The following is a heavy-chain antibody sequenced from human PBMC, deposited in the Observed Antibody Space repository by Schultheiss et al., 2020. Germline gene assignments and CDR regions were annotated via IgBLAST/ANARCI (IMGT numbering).Heavy chain of an antibody. J-gene: IGHJ5*02. CDR3: ARGWFGELELDP. Sequence: SETLSLTCTVSGGSISSYYWSWIRQPPGKGLEWIGSIYYSGSTYYNPSLKSRVTISVDTSKNQFSLKLSSVTAADTAVYYCARGWFGELELDPWGQGILVTVSS. CDR1: GGSISSYY. CDR2: IYYSGST. D-gene: IGHD3-10*01. V-gene: IGHV4-59*12.